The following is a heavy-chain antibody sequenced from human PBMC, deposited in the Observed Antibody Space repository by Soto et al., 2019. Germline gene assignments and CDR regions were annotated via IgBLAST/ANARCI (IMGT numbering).Heavy chain of an antibody. CDR2: IYYTGST. CDR3: ARESFGHGIPNWFDP. D-gene: IGHD2-21*01. Sequence: QVQLQESGPGLVKPSETLSLTCSVSGGSISTYYWSWVRQPPGKGLEWIGLIYYTGSTIYNPSLKSRVTMSVDTSYNQFSLLMKSVTAADTAIYYCARESFGHGIPNWFDPWGQGTLVTVSS. J-gene: IGHJ5*02. V-gene: IGHV4-59*01. CDR1: GGSISTYY.